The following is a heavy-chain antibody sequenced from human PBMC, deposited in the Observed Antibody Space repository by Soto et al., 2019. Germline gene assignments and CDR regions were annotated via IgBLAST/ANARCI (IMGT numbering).Heavy chain of an antibody. J-gene: IGHJ4*02. CDR1: GFTFSSYA. D-gene: IGHD1-26*01. V-gene: IGHV3-23*01. Sequence: EVQLLESGGGLVQPGGSLRLSCAASGFTFSSYAMRWVRQAPVKGLEWVSAISGSGDSTYYADSVKGRFTISRDNSKNTLYLQMSGLRVEDTAVYYCARRGSGSDDDYWGQGTLVTVSS. CDR3: ARRGSGSDDDY. CDR2: ISGSGDST.